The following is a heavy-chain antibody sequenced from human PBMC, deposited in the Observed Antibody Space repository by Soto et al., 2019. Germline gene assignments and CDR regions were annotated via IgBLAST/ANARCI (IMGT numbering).Heavy chain of an antibody. CDR2: ISTYNGDT. CDR3: ARAGAAPYYYYGMDV. D-gene: IGHD2-15*01. J-gene: IGHJ6*02. V-gene: IGHV1-18*01. CDR1: GYTFSTSV. Sequence: GASVKVSCKASGYTFSTSVMSWLRQAPGQGLEWMGWISTYNGDTNDAPKFQDRVTMTSDTSTSTVYMELRSLRSDDTAVYYCARAGAAPYYYYGMDVWGQGTRVTVSS.